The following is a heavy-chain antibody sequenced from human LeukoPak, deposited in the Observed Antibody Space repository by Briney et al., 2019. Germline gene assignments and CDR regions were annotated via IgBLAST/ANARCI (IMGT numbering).Heavy chain of an antibody. CDR1: GFTFSSCA. Sequence: GGSLRLSCAASGFTFSSCAMHWVRQAPGKGLEWVSVISSDGSNKYYADSVKGRFTISRDNSKNTLYLQMNSLRAEDTAVYYCARDSKSPYDCWSGMNYYFDYWGQGTLVTVSS. D-gene: IGHD3-3*01. CDR3: ARDSKSPYDCWSGMNYYFDY. V-gene: IGHV3-30-3*01. CDR2: ISSDGSNK. J-gene: IGHJ4*02.